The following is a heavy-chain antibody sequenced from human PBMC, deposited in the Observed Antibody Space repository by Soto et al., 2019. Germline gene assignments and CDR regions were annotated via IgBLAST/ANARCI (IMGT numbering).Heavy chain of an antibody. CDR3: AMHPERIAEIGWFDP. D-gene: IGHD6-13*01. J-gene: IGHJ5*02. CDR2: ISSRSSTI. Sequence: EVQLVESGGGLVQPGGSLRLSCAASGFTFSSYSMNWVRQAPGKGLEWVSYISSRSSTIYYADSVKGRFTISSDTAKNSLYLQMNRLRAEDAAVYYCAMHPERIAEIGWFDPWGPGTLLTVPS. CDR1: GFTFSSYS. V-gene: IGHV3-48*01.